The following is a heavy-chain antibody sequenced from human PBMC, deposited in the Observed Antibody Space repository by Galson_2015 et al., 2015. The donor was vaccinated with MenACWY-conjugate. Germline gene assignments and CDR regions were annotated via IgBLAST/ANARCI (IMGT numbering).Heavy chain of an antibody. CDR2: IYAGGST. J-gene: IGHJ4*02. CDR3: TRDSWGGGAN. Sequence: SLRLSCAASGFTFSTNYMSWFRQVPGKGLEWVSLIYAGGSTYYTESVKGRFTISRDNSKNTLSLQMNSLRAEDTAVYYCTRDSWGGGANWGQGTLVTVSS. V-gene: IGHV3-66*01. CDR1: GFTFSTNY. D-gene: IGHD3-16*01.